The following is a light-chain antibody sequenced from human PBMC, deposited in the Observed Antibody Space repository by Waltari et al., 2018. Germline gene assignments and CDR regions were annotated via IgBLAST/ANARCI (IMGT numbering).Light chain of an antibody. V-gene: IGKV1-NL1*01. CDR2: GAS. Sequence: DIQMTQSPSSLSASVGDRVVLTCRASQDISTGVAWYQQKPGKAPKLLISGASGLESGVPSRFSGSGSGTDFTLTISSLQPEDFATYFCQQYYSLSFFGPGTKVDVE. CDR3: QQYYSLSF. J-gene: IGKJ3*01. CDR1: QDISTG.